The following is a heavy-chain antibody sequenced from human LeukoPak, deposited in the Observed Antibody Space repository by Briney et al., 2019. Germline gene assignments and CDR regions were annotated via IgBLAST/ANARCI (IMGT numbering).Heavy chain of an antibody. D-gene: IGHD2-2*02. CDR1: GFTFSSYA. CDR2: ISYDGSNK. J-gene: IGHJ4*02. CDR3: ARDMNRGYCSSTSCYRPKY. Sequence: GGSLRLSCAASGFTFSSYAMHWVRQAPGKGLEWVAVISYDGSNKYYADSVKGRFTISRDNSKNTLYLQMNSLRAEDTAVYYCARDMNRGYCSSTSCYRPKYWGQGTLVTVSS. V-gene: IGHV3-30-3*01.